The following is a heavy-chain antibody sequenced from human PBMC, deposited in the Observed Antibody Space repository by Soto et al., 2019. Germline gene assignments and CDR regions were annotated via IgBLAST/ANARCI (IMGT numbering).Heavy chain of an antibody. Sequence: ASVKVSCKASGYTFTSYGISWVRQAPGQGLEWMGWISAYNGNTNYAQKFQERVTITRDMSTSTAYMELSSLRSEDTAVYYCAAEPSGSYPYYYYGMDVWG. CDR3: AAEPSGSYPYYYYGMDV. CDR1: GYTFTSYG. J-gene: IGHJ6*02. D-gene: IGHD1-26*01. V-gene: IGHV1-18*01. CDR2: ISAYNGNT.